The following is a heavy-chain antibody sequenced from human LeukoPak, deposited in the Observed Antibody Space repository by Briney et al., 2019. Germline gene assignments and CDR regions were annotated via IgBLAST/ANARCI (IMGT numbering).Heavy chain of an antibody. Sequence: ASVKVSCTASGYTSTSYGTCWVSQAPGQGREWMGWISAYNGNTNYAQKLQGRVTMTTDTSTSKAYMELRTLRPDATAVYYCAIDGGKGTRVRGAMSYWGQGTLVTVSS. V-gene: IGHV1-18*01. D-gene: IGHD3-10*01. CDR1: GYTSTSYG. J-gene: IGHJ4*02. CDR2: ISAYNGNT. CDR3: AIDGGKGTRVRGAMSY.